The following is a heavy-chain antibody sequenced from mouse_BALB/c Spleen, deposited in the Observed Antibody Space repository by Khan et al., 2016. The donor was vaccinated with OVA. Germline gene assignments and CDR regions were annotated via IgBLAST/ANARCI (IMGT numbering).Heavy chain of an antibody. J-gene: IGHJ2*01. CDR2: IWAGGST. Sequence: QMQLKESGPGLVAPSQSLSITCTVSGFSLTSYGVHWVRQPPGKGLEWLGVIWAGGSTNYNSALMSRLSISKDNSKSQVFLKMNSLQTDDTGMYYCARLEDIWGQGTTLTVSS. CDR3: ARLEDI. V-gene: IGHV2-9*02. CDR1: GFSLTSYG. D-gene: IGHD1-3*01.